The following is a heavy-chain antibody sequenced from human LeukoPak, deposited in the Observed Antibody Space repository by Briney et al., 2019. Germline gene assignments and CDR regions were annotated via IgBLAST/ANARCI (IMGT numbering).Heavy chain of an antibody. Sequence: SQTLSLTCAVSGGSISSGGYSWSWIRQPPGKGLEWIGYIYHSGSTYYNPSLKSRVTISVDRSKNQFSLKLSSVTAADTAVYYCARGEDGYDFDYWARGPWSPSPQ. D-gene: IGHD3-22*01. J-gene: IGHJ4*02. CDR1: GGSISSGGYS. V-gene: IGHV4-30-2*01. CDR2: IYHSGST. CDR3: ARGEDGYDFDY.